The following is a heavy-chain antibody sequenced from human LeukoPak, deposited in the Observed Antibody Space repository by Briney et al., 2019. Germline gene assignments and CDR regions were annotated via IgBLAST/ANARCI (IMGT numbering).Heavy chain of an antibody. D-gene: IGHD6-6*01. CDR3: ATRARIAARPVDY. CDR2: INHSGST. CDR1: GGSISSGGYS. J-gene: IGHJ4*02. Sequence: PSQTLSLTCAVSGGSISSGGYSWSWIRQPPGKGLEWIGEINHSGSTNYNPSLKSRVTISVDTSKNQFSLKLSSVTAADTAVYYCATRARIAARPVDYWGQGTLVTVSS. V-gene: IGHV4-30-2*01.